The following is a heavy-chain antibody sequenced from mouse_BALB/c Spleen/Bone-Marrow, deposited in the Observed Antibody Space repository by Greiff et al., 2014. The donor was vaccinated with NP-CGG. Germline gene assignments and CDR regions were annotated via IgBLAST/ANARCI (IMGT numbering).Heavy chain of an antibody. CDR2: ISSGSSST. CDR1: GFTFSSFG. V-gene: IGHV5-17*02. CDR3: ARGYYYGSSHYWYFDV. J-gene: IGHJ1*01. Sequence: DVQLVESGGGLVQPGGSRKLSCVASGFTFSSFGMHWVRQAPEKGLEWVAYISSGSSSTYYADTLKGRFTISRDNPKNTLFLQMTSLRSEDTAMYYCARGYYYGSSHYWYFDVWGAGTTVTVSS. D-gene: IGHD1-1*01.